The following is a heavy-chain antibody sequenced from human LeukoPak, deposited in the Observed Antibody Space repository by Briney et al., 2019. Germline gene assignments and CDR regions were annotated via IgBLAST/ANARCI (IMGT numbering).Heavy chain of an antibody. V-gene: IGHV3-30*18. CDR3: AKVINGRRELPYYYGMDV. CDR1: GFTFSSYG. Sequence: GGSLRLSCAASGFTFSSYGMHWVRQAPGKGLEWVAVISYDGSNKYYADSVKGRFTISRDNSKNTLYLQMNSLRAEDTAVYYCAKVINGRRELPYYYGMDVWGQGTTVTVSS. D-gene: IGHD1-26*01. J-gene: IGHJ6*02. CDR2: ISYDGSNK.